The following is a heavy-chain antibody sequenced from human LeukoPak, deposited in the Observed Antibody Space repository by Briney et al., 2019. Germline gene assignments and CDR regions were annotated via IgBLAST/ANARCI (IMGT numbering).Heavy chain of an antibody. D-gene: IGHD3-10*01. J-gene: IGHJ5*02. CDR3: ARFSFGHNWFDP. CDR2: IHYSGTT. V-gene: IGHV4-59*08. Sequence: TSETLSLICTVSGGSISTYYWNWIRQPPGKGLEWIAYIHYSGTTNYNPSLKSRVTMSVDTSKNQFSLKLRSVTAADTAVYYCARFSFGHNWFDPWGQGTLVTVSS. CDR1: GGSISTYY.